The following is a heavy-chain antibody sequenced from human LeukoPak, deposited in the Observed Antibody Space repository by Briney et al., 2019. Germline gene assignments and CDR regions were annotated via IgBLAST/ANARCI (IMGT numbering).Heavy chain of an antibody. D-gene: IGHD3-22*01. CDR1: RFIFSNYG. CDR3: ARGRWYDSGAYNYAFSDY. V-gene: IGHV3-33*08. CDR2: IWYDGSNK. J-gene: IGHJ4*02. Sequence: HGGSLRLSCAASRFIFSNYGMHWVRQAPGKGLEWVAVIWYDGSNKYYADSVKGRFTISRDNSKNTLYLQMNSLRPEDTAVYYCARGRWYDSGAYNYAFSDYWGQGTLVTVSS.